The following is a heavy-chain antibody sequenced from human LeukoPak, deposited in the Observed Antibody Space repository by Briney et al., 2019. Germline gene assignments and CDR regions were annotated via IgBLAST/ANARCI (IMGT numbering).Heavy chain of an antibody. CDR2: ISYDGSNK. J-gene: IGHJ3*02. CDR3: ARVRMIVVVSPPGDAFDI. D-gene: IGHD3-22*01. V-gene: IGHV3-30-3*01. Sequence: PGRSLRLSCAASGFTFSSYAMHWVRQAPGKGLEWVAAISYDGSNKYYADSVKGRFTISRDNSKNTLYLQMNSLRAEDTAVYYCARVRMIVVVSPPGDAFDIWGQGTMATVSS. CDR1: GFTFSSYA.